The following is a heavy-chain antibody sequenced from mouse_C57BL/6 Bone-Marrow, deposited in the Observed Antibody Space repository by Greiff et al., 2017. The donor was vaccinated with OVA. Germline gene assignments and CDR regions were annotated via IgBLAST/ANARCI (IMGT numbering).Heavy chain of an antibody. Sequence: EVHVVESGGGLVKPGGSLKLSCAASGFTFSSYAMSWVRQTPEKRLEWVATISDGGSYTYYPDNVKGRFTISRDNAKNNLYLQMSHLKSEDTAMYYCARGDTTGPHYWGQGATLTVSS. CDR3: ARGDTTGPHY. J-gene: IGHJ2*01. D-gene: IGHD1-1*01. V-gene: IGHV5-4*01. CDR1: GFTFSSYA. CDR2: ISDGGSYT.